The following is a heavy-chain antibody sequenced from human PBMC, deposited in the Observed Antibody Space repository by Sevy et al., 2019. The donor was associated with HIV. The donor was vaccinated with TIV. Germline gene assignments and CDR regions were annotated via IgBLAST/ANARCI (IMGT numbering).Heavy chain of an antibody. V-gene: IGHV3-30*10. D-gene: IGHD2-15*01. J-gene: IGHJ5*02. CDR2: ISDDGNNK. CDR1: GFIFNDYA. Sequence: GGSLRLSCAASGFIFNDYAMHWVRQAPGKGLEWVAVISDDGNNKDYTDSVEGRFTISRDNSKDALYLQMNSLRAVDTAIYYCAREGAPYRNIRYCSGDNCYYNWFDPWGQGTLVTVSS. CDR3: AREGAPYRNIRYCSGDNCYYNWFDP.